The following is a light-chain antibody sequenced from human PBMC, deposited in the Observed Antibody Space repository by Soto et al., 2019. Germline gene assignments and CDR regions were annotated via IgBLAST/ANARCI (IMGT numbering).Light chain of an antibody. CDR3: HQYNNWPWT. V-gene: IGKV1-33*01. Sequence: PSSLSASVGDRVTITCQASQDISNYLNWYQQKPGKAPKLLIYDAATRATDIPARFSGSGSGTEFTLTISSLQSEDSALYYCHQYNNWPWTFGQGTKVDIK. J-gene: IGKJ1*01. CDR2: DAA. CDR1: QDISNY.